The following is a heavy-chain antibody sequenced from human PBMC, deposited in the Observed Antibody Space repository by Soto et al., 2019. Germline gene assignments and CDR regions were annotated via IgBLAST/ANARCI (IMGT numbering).Heavy chain of an antibody. Sequence: QLHLVQSGAVVTKPGASVTVSCSASGYPVTAYYMHWVRQAPGRGLEWMGGINPATGAAKYTQTLQGRAPTTRDPSRCTVLPEMCGPTSEKPAVFSCARGGGVGVAGSAAFDMWGQGPLVTVSS. CDR2: INPATGAA. CDR3: ARGGGVGVAGSAAFDM. V-gene: IGHV1-2*02. J-gene: IGHJ3*02. D-gene: IGHD3-3*01. CDR1: GYPVTAYY.